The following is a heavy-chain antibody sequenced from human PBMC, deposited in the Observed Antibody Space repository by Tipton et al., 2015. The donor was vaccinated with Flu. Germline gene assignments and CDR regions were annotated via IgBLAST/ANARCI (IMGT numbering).Heavy chain of an antibody. CDR3: ARDADYGVSAGIDV. V-gene: IGHV4-31*03. CDR1: GGSITSGNYY. J-gene: IGHJ6*02. Sequence: TLSLTCTVSGGSITSGNYYWSWIRQHPGKGLEWIGYIFYSGATYYNPSLKTRAIISVDTSKNQFSLKVTSVTAADTAVYYCARDADYGVSAGIDVWGQGTTVTVSS. D-gene: IGHD4-17*01. CDR2: IFYSGAT.